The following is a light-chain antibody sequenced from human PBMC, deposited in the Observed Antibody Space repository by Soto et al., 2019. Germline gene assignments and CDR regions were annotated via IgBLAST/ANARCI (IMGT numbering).Light chain of an antibody. CDR1: SSNIGRNY. Sequence: QSVLTQPPSASGTPGQRVTISCSGSSSNIGRNYVYWYQQHPGKAPKLMIYEVSNRPSGVSNRFSGSKSGNTASLTISGLQAEDEADYYCSSYTSSSTRVFGTGTKATVL. J-gene: IGLJ1*01. CDR2: EVS. CDR3: SSYTSSSTRV. V-gene: IGLV2-14*01.